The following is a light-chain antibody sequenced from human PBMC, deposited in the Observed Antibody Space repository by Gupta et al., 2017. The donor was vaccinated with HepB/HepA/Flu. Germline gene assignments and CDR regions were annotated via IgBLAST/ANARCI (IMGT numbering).Light chain of an antibody. Sequence: DIQMTQSPSSLSASVGDRVTITCRASQSINIYLSWYQQEPGKAPKLLMYGASSLQSGAPSRFSGSGSWTDFTLTISSLQPEDFATYYCQQSYTNPRTFGQGTKVEIK. CDR2: GAS. CDR3: QQSYTNPRT. CDR1: QSINIY. V-gene: IGKV1-39*01. J-gene: IGKJ1*01.